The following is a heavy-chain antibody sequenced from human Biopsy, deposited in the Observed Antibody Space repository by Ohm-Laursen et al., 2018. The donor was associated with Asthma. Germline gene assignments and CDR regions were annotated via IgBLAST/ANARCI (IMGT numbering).Heavy chain of an antibody. Sequence: ASVKASCKVSGYTSSIYQMQWGRQAPGQGLEWLGMIKHKIEYAQKIQGRVTMTRDTSTSTVHMELSSLRSEDTAVYYCARSMIVADGSDAFDIWGQGTMVTVSS. CDR2: IKHKIE. CDR3: ARSMIVADGSDAFDI. CDR1: GYTSSIYQ. V-gene: IGHV1-46*01. J-gene: IGHJ3*02. D-gene: IGHD3-22*01.